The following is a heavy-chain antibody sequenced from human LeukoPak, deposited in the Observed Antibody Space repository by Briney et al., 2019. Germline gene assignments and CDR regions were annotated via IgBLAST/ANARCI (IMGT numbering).Heavy chain of an antibody. D-gene: IGHD6-19*01. V-gene: IGHV1-2*02. CDR1: GYTFTGYY. CDR3: ATSAAVAGTDNWFDP. Sequence: GASVKVSCKASGYTFTGYYMHWVRQAPGQGLEWMGWINPNSGGTNYAQKFQGRVTMTRDTSISTAYMELSRLRSDDTAVYYCATSAAVAGTDNWFDPWGQGTLVTVSS. CDR2: INPNSGGT. J-gene: IGHJ5*02.